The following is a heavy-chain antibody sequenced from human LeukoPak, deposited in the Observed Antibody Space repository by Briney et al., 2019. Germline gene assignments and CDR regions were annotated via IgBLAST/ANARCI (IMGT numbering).Heavy chain of an antibody. Sequence: GGSLRLSCAASGFTFGNYGMSWVRQAPGKGLEWVSYISSSSSTTYYADSVKGRFTISRDNAKNSLYLQMNSLRAEDTAVYYCARDVVVAEYSGSYHHPAFDIWGQGTMVTVSS. V-gene: IGHV3-48*01. CDR2: ISSSSSTT. CDR1: GFTFGNYG. CDR3: ARDVVVAEYSGSYHHPAFDI. J-gene: IGHJ3*02. D-gene: IGHD1-26*01.